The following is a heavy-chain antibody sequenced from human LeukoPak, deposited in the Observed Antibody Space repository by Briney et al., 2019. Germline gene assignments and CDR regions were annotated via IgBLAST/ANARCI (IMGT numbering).Heavy chain of an antibody. CDR3: ARDWADIVVVVAATGGFDY. CDR2: ITYDGSNK. Sequence: GGSLRLSCAASGFTFSSYAMHWVRQAPGKGLEGVAVITYDGSNKYYADSVKGRFTISRDNSKNTLYLQMNSLRAEDTAVYYCARDWADIVVVVAATGGFDYWGQGTLVTVSS. V-gene: IGHV3-30*04. CDR1: GFTFSSYA. J-gene: IGHJ4*02. D-gene: IGHD2-15*01.